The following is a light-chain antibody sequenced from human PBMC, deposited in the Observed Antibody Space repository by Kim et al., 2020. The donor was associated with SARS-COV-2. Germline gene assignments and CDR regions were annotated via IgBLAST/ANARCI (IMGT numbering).Light chain of an antibody. J-gene: IGKJ4*01. V-gene: IGKV3-20*01. Sequence: EIVLTQSPGTLSLSPGERATLSCRASQSVSNNNLAWYHQKPDQAPRLLIYGASSRATGIPDRFSGSGSGTDFTLTISRLEPEDFAVYYCQQYGSSALTFGGGTKVDIK. CDR2: GAS. CDR3: QQYGSSALT. CDR1: QSVSNNN.